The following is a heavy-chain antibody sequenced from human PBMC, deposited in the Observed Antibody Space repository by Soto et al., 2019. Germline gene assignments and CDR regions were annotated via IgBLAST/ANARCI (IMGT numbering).Heavy chain of an antibody. CDR1: GYNFACYW. J-gene: IGHJ4*02. D-gene: IGHD3-3*01. CDR3: ARGGVSTRTFDY. V-gene: IGHV5-51*01. Sequence: RGESLKISCKGSGYNFACYWIAWVRQMPGKGLELMGIIYPSDSDTRYRPSFQGQVTISADKSISSAYLQWSSLRASDTAMYYCARGGVSTRTFDYWGQGTPVTVSS. CDR2: IYPSDSDT.